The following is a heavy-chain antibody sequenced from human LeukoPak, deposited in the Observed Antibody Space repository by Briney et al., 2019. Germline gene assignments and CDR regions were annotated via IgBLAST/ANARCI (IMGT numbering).Heavy chain of an antibody. Sequence: GRSLRLSCAASGFTFSSYAMHWVRQAPGKGLEWVAVISYDGSNKYYADSVKGRFTISRDNSKNTLYLQMNSLRAEDTAVYYCMVTAIEDFDYWSQGTLVTVSS. V-gene: IGHV3-30-3*01. CDR2: ISYDGSNK. D-gene: IGHD2-21*02. J-gene: IGHJ4*02. CDR1: GFTFSSYA. CDR3: MVTAIEDFDY.